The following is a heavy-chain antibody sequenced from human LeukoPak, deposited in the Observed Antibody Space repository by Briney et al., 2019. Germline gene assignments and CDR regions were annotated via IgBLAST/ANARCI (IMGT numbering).Heavy chain of an antibody. CDR2: INTDGSAT. CDR3: AREPFEVSSY. V-gene: IGHV3-74*01. CDR1: GFTFSSYW. Sequence: GGSLRLSCAASGFTFSSYWMHWVRQVPGKGLLWVARINTDGSATNYADSVKGRFTISRDNAKNTLYLQMNSLWAEDAAVYYCAREPFEVSSYWGQGTLVTVSS. D-gene: IGHD3-3*01. J-gene: IGHJ4*02.